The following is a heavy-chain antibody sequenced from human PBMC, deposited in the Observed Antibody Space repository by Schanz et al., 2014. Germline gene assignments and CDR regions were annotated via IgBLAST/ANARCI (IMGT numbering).Heavy chain of an antibody. CDR3: ARKVVATIGGYDDD. Sequence: EVQLLESGGGLVEPGGSLRLSCAASGFSFSSYAMGWVRQARGKGREWVSAMNESHSTIYYADSVRGRFTISRDNAENTLYLQMNSLRAEDTAIYYCARKVVATIGGYDDDWGQGTLVIVSS. CDR2: MNESHSTI. CDR1: GFSFSSYA. J-gene: IGHJ4*02. D-gene: IGHD5-12*01. V-gene: IGHV3-23*01.